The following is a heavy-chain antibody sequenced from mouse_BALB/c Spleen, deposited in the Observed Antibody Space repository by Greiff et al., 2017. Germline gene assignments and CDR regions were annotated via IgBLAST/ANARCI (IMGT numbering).Heavy chain of an antibody. CDR2: ISDGGSYT. J-gene: IGHJ4*01. V-gene: IGHV5-4*02. CDR3: ARDGGSYAMDY. CDR1: GFTFSDYY. Sequence: EVQGVESGGGLVKPGGSLKLSCAASGFTFSDYYMYWVRQTPEKRLEWVATISDGGSYTYYPDSVKGRFTISRDNAKNNLYLQMSSLKSEDTAMYYCARDGGSYAMDYWGQGTSVTVSS.